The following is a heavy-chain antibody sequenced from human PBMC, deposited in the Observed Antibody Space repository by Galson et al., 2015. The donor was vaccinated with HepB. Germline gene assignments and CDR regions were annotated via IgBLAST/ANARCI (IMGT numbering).Heavy chain of an antibody. CDR1: GFLFSNYA. CDR3: AKGLYNGNYWLDF. CDR2: ISASGAAT. D-gene: IGHD1-26*01. J-gene: IGHJ4*02. Sequence: SLRLSCAASGFLFSNYAMSWVRQAPGKGLERVSGISASGAATHYADSVKGRFTISRDDSKNTLYLQMNSLRVEDTAFYYCAKGLYNGNYWLDFWGQGTLVTVSS. V-gene: IGHV3-23*01.